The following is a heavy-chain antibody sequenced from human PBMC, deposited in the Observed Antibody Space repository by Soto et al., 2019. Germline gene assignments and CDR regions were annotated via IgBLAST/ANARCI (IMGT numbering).Heavy chain of an antibody. CDR2: IYSGGST. CDR1: GFTVSSNY. J-gene: IGHJ3*02. Sequence: GGSLRLSCAASGFTVSSNYMSWVRQAPGKGLEWVSVIYSGGSTYYADSVKGRFTISRDNSKNTLYLQMNSLRAEDTAVYYCARLLLSGSYSDDAFDIWGQGTMVTVSS. D-gene: IGHD1-26*01. V-gene: IGHV3-66*04. CDR3: ARLLLSGSYSDDAFDI.